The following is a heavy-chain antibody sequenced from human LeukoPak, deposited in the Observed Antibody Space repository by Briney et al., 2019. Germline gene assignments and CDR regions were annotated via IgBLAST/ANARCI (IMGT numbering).Heavy chain of an antibody. Sequence: SVKVSCKASGGTFSSYAISWVRQAPGQGLEWMGGIIPIFGTANYAQKFQGRVTITADESTSTAYMELSSLRSEDTAVYYCARVDTTVTTYPHYYYGMDVWGQGTTVTVSS. CDR3: ARVDTTVTTYPHYYYGMDV. J-gene: IGHJ6*02. V-gene: IGHV1-69*13. CDR1: GGTFSSYA. CDR2: IIPIFGTA. D-gene: IGHD4-17*01.